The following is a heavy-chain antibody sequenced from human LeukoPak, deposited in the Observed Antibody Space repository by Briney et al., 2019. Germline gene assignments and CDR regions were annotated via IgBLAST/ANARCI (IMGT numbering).Heavy chain of an antibody. D-gene: IGHD3-22*01. CDR3: TRRGAGESSGYYLGY. Sequence: GGSLRLSCAASGFTFSDNYMSWIRQAPGKGLEWVSYISGSSSYTYYADSVKGRFTISRDNSKNTLYLQMNSLRAEDTAVHYCTRRGAGESSGYYLGYWGQGTLVTVSS. J-gene: IGHJ4*02. V-gene: IGHV3-11*03. CDR2: ISGSSSYT. CDR1: GFTFSDNY.